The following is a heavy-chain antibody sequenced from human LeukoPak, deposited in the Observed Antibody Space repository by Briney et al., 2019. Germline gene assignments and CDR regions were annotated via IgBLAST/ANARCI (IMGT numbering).Heavy chain of an antibody. CDR3: ARIPSAGIYYMDV. CDR1: GVSISSGSNY. Sequence: SETLSLTCSVSGVSISSGSNYWGWIRQPPGKGLEWIGSIYHSGSTYYNPSLTSRVTISVDTSKNQFSLRVNSVTAADTAVYYCARIPSAGIYYMDVWGKGTTVTVSS. J-gene: IGHJ6*03. D-gene: IGHD6-13*01. V-gene: IGHV4-39*07. CDR2: IYHSGST.